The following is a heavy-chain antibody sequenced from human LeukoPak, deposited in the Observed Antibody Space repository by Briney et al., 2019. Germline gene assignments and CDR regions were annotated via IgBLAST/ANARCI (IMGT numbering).Heavy chain of an antibody. J-gene: IGHJ5*02. V-gene: IGHV3-23*01. Sequence: PVGSLSLSCASSGFTFISYVMSWVGPATGKGLEWVAVICGSSVITSSAQSVKSRFTISRDNSKNTLYLQMNSLRDEDTALYYCARHEPTHGCLLDPWGQGTLVTVSS. CDR3: ARHEPTHGCLLDP. CDR1: GFTFISYV. CDR2: ICGSSVIT. D-gene: IGHD1-1*01.